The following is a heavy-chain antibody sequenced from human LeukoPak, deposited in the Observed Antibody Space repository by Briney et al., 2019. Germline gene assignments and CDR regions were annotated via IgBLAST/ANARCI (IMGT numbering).Heavy chain of an antibody. J-gene: IGHJ4*02. CDR1: GGSVSSINYH. Sequence: SETLSLTGTVSGGSVSSINYHWGWIRQPPGKGLEWIGSIYYSGGAYYNPSLKSRVSISVDTAKNQFSLKLGSVTAADTTVYYCARVLVGSGFDYWGQGTLVTVSS. CDR2: IYYSGGA. D-gene: IGHD3-10*01. V-gene: IGHV4-39*01. CDR3: ARVLVGSGFDY.